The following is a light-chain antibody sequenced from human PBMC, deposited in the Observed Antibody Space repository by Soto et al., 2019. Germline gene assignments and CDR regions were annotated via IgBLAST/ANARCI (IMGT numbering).Light chain of an antibody. Sequence: EIVMTQSPATLSVSPGERVTLSCRASQSVSANLSCYQQKPGQAPRLLVYGASTRAPGIPARFSGGGSGTEFTLTISSLQSEDFAVYYCQQYDNWPPGTFGQGTKVEIK. V-gene: IGKV3-15*01. CDR2: GAS. CDR3: QQYDNWPPGT. CDR1: QSVSAN. J-gene: IGKJ1*01.